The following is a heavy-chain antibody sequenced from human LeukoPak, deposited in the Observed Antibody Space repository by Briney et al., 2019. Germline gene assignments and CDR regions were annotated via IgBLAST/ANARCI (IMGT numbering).Heavy chain of an antibody. Sequence: GGSLRLSCAASGFTVSSNYMSWVRQAPGKGLEWVSVIHSGGSTFYADSVKGRFTISRDNSKNTLYLQMNSLRAEDTAVYYCARERRRYCSSTSCYRGPYYYYGMGVWGQGTTVTVSS. CDR2: IHSGGST. CDR1: GFTVSSNY. CDR3: ARERRRYCSSTSCYRGPYYYYGMGV. D-gene: IGHD2-2*01. V-gene: IGHV3-66*01. J-gene: IGHJ6*02.